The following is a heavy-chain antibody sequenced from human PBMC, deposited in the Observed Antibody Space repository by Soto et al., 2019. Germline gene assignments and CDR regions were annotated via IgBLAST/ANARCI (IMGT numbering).Heavy chain of an antibody. V-gene: IGHV6-1*01. CDR1: GDSVSSNSAA. Sequence: SQTLSLTCAISGDSVSSNSAAWNWIRQSPSRGLEWLGRTYYRSKWYNDYAVSVKSRITINPDTSKNQFSLQLNSVTPEDTAVYYRVAVATISHDAFDIWGQGTMVTVSS. CDR2: TYYRSKWYN. CDR3: VAVATISHDAFDI. J-gene: IGHJ3*02. D-gene: IGHD5-12*01.